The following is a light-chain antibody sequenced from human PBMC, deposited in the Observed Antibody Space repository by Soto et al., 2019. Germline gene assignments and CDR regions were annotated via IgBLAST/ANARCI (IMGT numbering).Light chain of an antibody. CDR3: QQYNNWPLIT. J-gene: IGKJ5*01. Sequence: EIVLTQSPGTLSLSPGERAALSCRASQSVTSNYLAWYQQKPGQAPRLLIYGASTRATGIPARFSGSGSGTEFTLTISSLQSEDFAVYYCQQYNNWPLITFGQGTRLEI. V-gene: IGKV3-15*01. CDR1: QSVTSN. CDR2: GAS.